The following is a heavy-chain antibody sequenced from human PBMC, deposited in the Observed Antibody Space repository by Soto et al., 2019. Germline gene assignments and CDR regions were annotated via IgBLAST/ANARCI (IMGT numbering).Heavy chain of an antibody. CDR1: GGSISSGGYY. Sequence: QVQLQESGPGLVKPSQTLSLTCTVSGGSISSGGYYWSWIRQHPGKGLEWIGYIYYSGSTYYNPCLKSRVTISVDTSKNQFSLKLSSVTAADTAVYYCARDLPGGSIGFLDALDIWGQGTMVTVSS. J-gene: IGHJ3*02. V-gene: IGHV4-31*03. CDR2: IYYSGST. CDR3: ARDLPGGSIGFLDALDI. D-gene: IGHD3-22*01.